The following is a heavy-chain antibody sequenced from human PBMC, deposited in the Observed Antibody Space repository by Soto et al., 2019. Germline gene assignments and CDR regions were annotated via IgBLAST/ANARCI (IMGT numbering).Heavy chain of an antibody. Sequence: ASVKVSCKASGYTFTGYYMHWVRQAPGQGLEWMGWINPNSGGTNYAQKFQGWVTMTRDTSISTAYMELSRLRSDDAAVYYCARGPPVWQLAYGAFDIWGQGTMVTVSS. D-gene: IGHD6-6*01. CDR1: GYTFTGYY. J-gene: IGHJ3*02. V-gene: IGHV1-2*04. CDR3: ARGPPVWQLAYGAFDI. CDR2: INPNSGGT.